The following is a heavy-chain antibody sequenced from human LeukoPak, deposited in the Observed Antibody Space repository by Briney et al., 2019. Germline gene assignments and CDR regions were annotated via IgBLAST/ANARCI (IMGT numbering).Heavy chain of an antibody. CDR3: ANEVHYYDSSGYSYHFDY. V-gene: IGHV4-34*01. Sequence: SETLSLTCAVYGGSFSGYYWSWIRQPPGKGLERIGEINHSGSTNYNPSLKSRVTISVDTSKNQFSLKLSSVTAADTAVYYCANEVHYYDSSGYSYHFDYWGQGTLVTVSS. J-gene: IGHJ4*02. D-gene: IGHD3-22*01. CDR1: GGSFSGYY. CDR2: INHSGST.